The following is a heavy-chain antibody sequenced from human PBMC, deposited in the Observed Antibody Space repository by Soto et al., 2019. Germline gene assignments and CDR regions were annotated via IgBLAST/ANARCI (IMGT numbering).Heavy chain of an antibody. V-gene: IGHV5-51*01. CDR1: GYSFTSYW. J-gene: IGHJ5*02. CDR2: IYPGDSDT. D-gene: IGHD2-15*01. Sequence: GESLKISCKGSGYSFTSYWIGWVRQMPGKGLEWMGIIYPGDSDTRYSPSFQGQVTISADKSISTAYLQWSSLKASDTAMYYRALAQVDCSGGSCYSPWFDPWGQGTLVTVYS. CDR3: ALAQVDCSGGSCYSPWFDP.